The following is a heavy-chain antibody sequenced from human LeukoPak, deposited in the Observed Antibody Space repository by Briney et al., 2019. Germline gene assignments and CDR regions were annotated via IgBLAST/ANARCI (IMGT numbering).Heavy chain of an antibody. V-gene: IGHV3-30*18. D-gene: IGHD3-10*01. CDR1: GFTFSSYG. Sequence: GRSLRLSCAASGFTFSSYGMHWVRQAPGKGLEWVAVISYGGSNKYYADSVKGRFTISRDNSKNTLYLQMNSLRAEDTAVYYCAKDSGGFGELGYFDYWGQGTLVTVSS. CDR3: AKDSGGFGELGYFDY. J-gene: IGHJ4*02. CDR2: ISYGGSNK.